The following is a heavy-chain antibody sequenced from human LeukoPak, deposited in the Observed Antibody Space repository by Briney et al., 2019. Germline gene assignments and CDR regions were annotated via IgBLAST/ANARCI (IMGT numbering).Heavy chain of an antibody. CDR2: IYYSGTT. CDR1: DVSISSSSYF. CDR3: AMNWGTGRTLDY. V-gene: IGHV4-39*01. J-gene: IGHJ4*02. Sequence: PSETLSLTCTVSDVSISSSSYFWAWIRQPPGKGLDYIGSIYYSGTTCYNPSLKSRVTISMDTSKNQFSLKVNSVTAADTAVYYCAMNWGTGRTLDYWGQGTLVTVSS. D-gene: IGHD7-27*01.